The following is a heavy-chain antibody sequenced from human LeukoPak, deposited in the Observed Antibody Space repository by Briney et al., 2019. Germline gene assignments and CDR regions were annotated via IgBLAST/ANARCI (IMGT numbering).Heavy chain of an antibody. CDR3: AKATLGGPYYYYGMDV. D-gene: IGHD4-23*01. Sequence: GGSLRLSCAASGFTFSSYGMHWVRQAPGKGLEWVAVISYDGSNKYYADSVKGRFTISRDNSKNTLYLQMNSLRAEDTAVYYCAKATLGGPYYYYGMDVWGQGTAVTVSS. CDR1: GFTFSSYG. V-gene: IGHV3-30*18. CDR2: ISYDGSNK. J-gene: IGHJ6*02.